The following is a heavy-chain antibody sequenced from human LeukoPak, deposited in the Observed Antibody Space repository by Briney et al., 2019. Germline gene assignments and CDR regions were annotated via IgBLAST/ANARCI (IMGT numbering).Heavy chain of an antibody. CDR1: GYTFTGYY. CDR2: INPNSGGT. D-gene: IGHD4-11*01. J-gene: IGHJ6*03. V-gene: IGHV1-2*02. CDR3: ARDQHSNYPYYYYYMDV. Sequence: ASVKVSCKASGYTFTGYYMHWVRQAPGQGLEWMGWINPNSGGTNYAQKFQGRVTMTRDTSISTAYMELSRLRSDDTAVYYCARDQHSNYPYYYYYMDVWGKGTTVTVSS.